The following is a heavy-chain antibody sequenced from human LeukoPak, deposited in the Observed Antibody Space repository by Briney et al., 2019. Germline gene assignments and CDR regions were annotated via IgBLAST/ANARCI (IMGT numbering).Heavy chain of an antibody. Sequence: PSETLSLTCAVYGGSFSGYYWSWIRQPPGKGLEWIGEINHSGSTNYNPSLKSRVTISVDTSKNQFSLKLSSVAAADTAVYYCASRRYGYSGYDYWGQGTLVTVSS. CDR1: GGSFSGYY. CDR2: INHSGST. V-gene: IGHV4-34*01. CDR3: ASRRYGYSGYDY. D-gene: IGHD5-12*01. J-gene: IGHJ4*02.